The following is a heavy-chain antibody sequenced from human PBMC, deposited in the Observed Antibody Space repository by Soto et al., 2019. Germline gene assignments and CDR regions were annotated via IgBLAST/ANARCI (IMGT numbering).Heavy chain of an antibody. Sequence: SETLPLTCTVSGGCISRYYWRWIRQPAGKGLEWIERLYTCGSTNYNPSLKSRVTMPVDTSKNHFSLTLSSVTPADTAVYYCERATQVAGWFHTWGQGTLVTVPS. V-gene: IGHV4-4*07. CDR2: LYTCGST. CDR1: GGCISRYY. CDR3: ERATQVAGWFHT. D-gene: IGHD2-15*01. J-gene: IGHJ5*02.